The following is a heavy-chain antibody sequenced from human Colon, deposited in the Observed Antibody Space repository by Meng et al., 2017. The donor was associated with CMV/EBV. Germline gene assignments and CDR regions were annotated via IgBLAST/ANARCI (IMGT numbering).Heavy chain of an antibody. CDR2: LSGSGSTT. CDR1: GFSFRDSA. CDR3: ARGTQYADFWSGFPF. V-gene: IGHV3-23*01. Sequence: GESLKISCAASGFSFRDSAMGWVRQAPGKGLEWVSSLSGSGSTTYYAESVKGRFTISRDSSKNTVSLQMNSLRAEDTAVYYCARGTQYADFWSGFPFWGHGTLVTVSS. D-gene: IGHD3-3*01. J-gene: IGHJ4*01.